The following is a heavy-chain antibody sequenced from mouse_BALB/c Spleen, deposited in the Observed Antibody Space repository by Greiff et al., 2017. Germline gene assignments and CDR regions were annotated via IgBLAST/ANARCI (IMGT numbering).Heavy chain of an antibody. V-gene: IGHV14-3*02. J-gene: IGHJ4*01. Sequence: EVQLQQSGAELVKPGASVKLSCTASGFNIKDTYMHWVKQRPEQGLEWIGRIDPANGNTKYDPKFQGKATITADTSSNTAYLQLSSLTSEDTAVYYCASHYSGAMDYWGQGTSVTVSS. D-gene: IGHD1-2*01. CDR1: GFNIKDTY. CDR3: ASHYSGAMDY. CDR2: IDPANGNT.